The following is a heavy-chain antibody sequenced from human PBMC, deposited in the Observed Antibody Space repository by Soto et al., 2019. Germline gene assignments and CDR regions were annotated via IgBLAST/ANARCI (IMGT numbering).Heavy chain of an antibody. CDR3: ARVYTYGYGFDY. J-gene: IGHJ4*02. Sequence: PGGSLRLSCAASGFSLSRYSMNWVRQAPGKGLEWVSSISSDSSYIYYADSLKGRFTISRDNAKNSLFLQVNSLRAEDTAVYFCARVYTYGYGFDYWGQGTLVTVSS. CDR2: ISSDSSYI. V-gene: IGHV3-21*01. CDR1: GFSLSRYS. D-gene: IGHD5-18*01.